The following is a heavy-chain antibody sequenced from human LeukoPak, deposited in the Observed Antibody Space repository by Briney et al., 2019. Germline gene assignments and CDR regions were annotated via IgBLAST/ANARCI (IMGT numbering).Heavy chain of an antibody. CDR1: GFTFNDYA. Sequence: GGSLRLSCAASGFTFNDYAMHWVRQGPGKSLEWVSLINENGDIAYYGDSVRGRFTVSRDNAKNSLYLQMNSLTTEDTALYYCAKARWEPNFDYWGQGTLVTVSS. CDR2: INENGDIA. D-gene: IGHD1-26*01. J-gene: IGHJ4*02. CDR3: AKARWEPNFDY. V-gene: IGHV3-43*02.